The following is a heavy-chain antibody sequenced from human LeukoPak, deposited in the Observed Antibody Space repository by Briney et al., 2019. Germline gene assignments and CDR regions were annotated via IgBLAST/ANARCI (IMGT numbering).Heavy chain of an antibody. CDR1: GYTFTSYD. CDR2: MNPNSGNT. V-gene: IGHV1-8*03. J-gene: IGHJ4*02. D-gene: IGHD2-2*01. CDR3: ARAVQYCSSTSCYQYYFDY. Sequence: ASVKVSCKASGYTFTSYDINWVRQATGQGLEWMGWMNPNSGNTGYAQKFQGRVTITRNTSISTAYMELSSLRSEDTAVYYCARAVQYCSSTSCYQYYFDYWGQGTLVTVSS.